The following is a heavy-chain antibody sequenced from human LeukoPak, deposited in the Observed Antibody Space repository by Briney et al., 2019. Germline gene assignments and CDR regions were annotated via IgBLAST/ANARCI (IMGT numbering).Heavy chain of an antibody. D-gene: IGHD1-26*01. J-gene: IGHJ4*02. CDR3: AKNSRWELPDY. Sequence: GGSLRLSCAASGFTFSAFWMTWVRQAPGKGLEWVANIKPDGSEKSYVDSVKGRFTISRDNAKNSLYLEMNSLRAEDTAVYYCAKNSRWELPDYWGQGTLVTVSS. CDR1: GFTFSAFW. V-gene: IGHV3-7*03. CDR2: IKPDGSEK.